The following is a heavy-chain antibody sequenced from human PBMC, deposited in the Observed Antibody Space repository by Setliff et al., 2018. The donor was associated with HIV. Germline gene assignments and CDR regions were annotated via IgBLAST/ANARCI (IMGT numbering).Heavy chain of an antibody. CDR2: INGNSGGT. Sequence: ASVKVSCKASGYIFTDYYMHWVRQAPGQGLEWMGRINGNSGGTKYAEKFQGRVTMTRDPSISTAFMELYRLTSDDTAVYYCARQKDWMVVITGDLDSWGQGTLVTVSS. CDR1: GYIFTDYY. CDR3: ARQKDWMVVITGDLDS. J-gene: IGHJ4*02. V-gene: IGHV1-2*06. D-gene: IGHD2-21*01.